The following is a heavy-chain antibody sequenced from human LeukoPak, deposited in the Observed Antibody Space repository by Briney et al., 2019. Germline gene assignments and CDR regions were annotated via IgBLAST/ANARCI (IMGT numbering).Heavy chain of an antibody. J-gene: IGHJ6*03. D-gene: IGHD3-10*01. CDR3: AGSDYYYYLDV. V-gene: IGHV4-39*01. Sequence: PSETLSLTCTVSGGSISSSSYYWGWIRQPPGKGLEWIGSIYHSGSTYYNPSLKSRVTISVDTSKNQFSLKLSSVTAADTAVFYCAGSDYYYYLDVRGKGTTVTVSS. CDR2: IYHSGST. CDR1: GGSISSSSYY.